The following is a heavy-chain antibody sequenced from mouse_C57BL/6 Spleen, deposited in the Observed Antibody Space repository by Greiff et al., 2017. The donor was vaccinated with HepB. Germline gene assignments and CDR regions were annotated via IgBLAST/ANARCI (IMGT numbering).Heavy chain of an antibody. CDR1: GYTFTSYW. CDR3: ARLYYSNYEYFDV. J-gene: IGHJ1*03. Sequence: QVQLQQPGAELVMPGASVKLSCKASGYTFTSYWMHWVKQRPGQGLEWFGEIEPSDSYTNYNQKFKGNSTLTVDKSSSRAYMQFSSLTSEDSAVYYCARLYYSNYEYFDVWGTGTTVTVSS. V-gene: IGHV1-69*01. CDR2: IEPSDSYT. D-gene: IGHD2-5*01.